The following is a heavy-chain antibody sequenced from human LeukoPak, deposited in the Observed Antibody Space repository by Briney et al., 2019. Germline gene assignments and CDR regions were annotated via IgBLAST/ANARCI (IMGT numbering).Heavy chain of an antibody. J-gene: IGHJ4*02. CDR3: ARLFGGVTTFDY. D-gene: IGHD3-10*01. CDR2: IQPDGGVG. Sequence: PGGSLRLSCAASGFIFGSYWMSWVRLGPGKGLEWVASIQPDGGVGRYVDSVKGRFTISRDNVESSVSLQMNSLRAEDTAVYYCARLFGGVTTFDYWGQGALVTVSS. CDR1: GFIFGSYW. V-gene: IGHV3-7*01.